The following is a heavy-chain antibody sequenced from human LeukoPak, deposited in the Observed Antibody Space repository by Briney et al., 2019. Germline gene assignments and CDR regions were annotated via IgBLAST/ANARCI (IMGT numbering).Heavy chain of an antibody. J-gene: IGHJ4*02. V-gene: IGHV3-64*01. CDR1: GFTFTTYT. Sequence: PGGSLRLSCAASGFTFTTYTIHWVRQAPGQGLEYVSAVVGNGSTTYYANSVKGRFTISRDNSKNTVYLQMGSLRAEDTAVYYCARERAFYYFDYWGQGALVTVSS. CDR2: VVGNGSTT. CDR3: ARERAFYYFDY.